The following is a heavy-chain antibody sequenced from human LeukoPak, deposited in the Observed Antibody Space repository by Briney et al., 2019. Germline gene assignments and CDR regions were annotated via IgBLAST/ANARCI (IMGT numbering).Heavy chain of an antibody. V-gene: IGHV4-59*08. Sequence: SETLSLTCTVSGGSISSYYWSWIRQPPGKGLEWIGYIYYSGSANYNPSLESRVTISVDTSKNQFSLKLSSVTAADTAVYYCARHRGHQALGIDFDYWGQGTLVTVSS. CDR3: ARHRGHQALGIDFDY. D-gene: IGHD7-27*01. CDR2: IYYSGSA. CDR1: GGSISSYY. J-gene: IGHJ4*02.